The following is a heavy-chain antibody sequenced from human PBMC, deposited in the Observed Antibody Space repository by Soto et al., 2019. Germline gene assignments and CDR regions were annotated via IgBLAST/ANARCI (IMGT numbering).Heavy chain of an antibody. Sequence: SQTLSLTCAISGDSVSSNSAAWNWIRQSPSRGLEWLGRTYCRSKWYNDYAVSVKSRITINPDTSKNQFSLQLNSVTPEDTAVYYCAREGSGLRFLERPQTGAFDIWGQGTMVTVSS. J-gene: IGHJ3*02. CDR3: AREGSGLRFLERPQTGAFDI. D-gene: IGHD3-3*01. CDR1: GDSVSSNSAA. V-gene: IGHV6-1*01. CDR2: TYCRSKWYN.